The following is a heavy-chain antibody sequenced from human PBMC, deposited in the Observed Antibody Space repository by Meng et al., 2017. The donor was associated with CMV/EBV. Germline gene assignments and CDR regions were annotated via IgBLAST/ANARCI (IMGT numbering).Heavy chain of an antibody. V-gene: IGHV4-39*07. Sequence: SETLSLTCTVSGGSISSSSYYWGWIRQPPGKGLEWIGSIYYSGSTYYNPYLKSRVTISVDTSKNQFSLKRSSVTAADTAVYYCASLVGAPLLAWGQGTLVTVSS. CDR1: GGSISSSSYY. CDR3: ASLVGAPLLA. D-gene: IGHD1-26*01. CDR2: IYYSGST. J-gene: IGHJ5*02.